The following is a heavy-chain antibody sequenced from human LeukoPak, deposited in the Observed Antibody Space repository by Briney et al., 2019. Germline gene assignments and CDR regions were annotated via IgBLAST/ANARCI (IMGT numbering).Heavy chain of an antibody. CDR3: AKDRAHSSGWYVHFDY. CDR2: VSGSGGST. CDR1: GFTFSSYA. J-gene: IGHJ4*02. D-gene: IGHD6-19*01. V-gene: IGHV3-23*01. Sequence: PGGSLRLSCAASGFTFSSYAMSWVSQAPGKGLEWVSSVSGSGGSTYYADSVKGRFTISRDNSKNTLYLQMNSLRAEDTAVYYCAKDRAHSSGWYVHFDYWGQGTLVTVSS.